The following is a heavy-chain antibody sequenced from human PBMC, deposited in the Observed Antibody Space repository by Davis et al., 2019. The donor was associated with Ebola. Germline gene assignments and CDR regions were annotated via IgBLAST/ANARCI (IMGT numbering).Heavy chain of an antibody. CDR2: IKSDGSTT. V-gene: IGHV3-74*01. D-gene: IGHD3-10*01. CDR3: ARGRYYGP. CDR1: GFSFSSYW. J-gene: IGHJ3*01. Sequence: GESLKISCAASGFSFSSYWMHWVRQAPGKGLVWVSNIKSDGSTTNYADSVKGRFTISRDNAKNSLYLQMNSLRADDTAVYYCARGRYYGPWGHGTMVTVSS.